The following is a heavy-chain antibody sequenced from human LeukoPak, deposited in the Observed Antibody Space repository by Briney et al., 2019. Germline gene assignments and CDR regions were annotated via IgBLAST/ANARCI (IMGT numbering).Heavy chain of an antibody. CDR1: GGSISSGSYY. V-gene: IGHV4-61*02. CDR2: FYTSGST. Sequence: SETLSLTCTVSGGSISSGSYYWSWIRQPAGKGLEWIGRFYTSGSTNYNPSLKSRVTISVDTSKNQFSLKLSSVTAADTAVYYCARDKTSYYYYYYYMDVWGKGTTVTVSS. CDR3: ARDKTSYYYYYYYMDV. J-gene: IGHJ6*03. D-gene: IGHD2-2*01.